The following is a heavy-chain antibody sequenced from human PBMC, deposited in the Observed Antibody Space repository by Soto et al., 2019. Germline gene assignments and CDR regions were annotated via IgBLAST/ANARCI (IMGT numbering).Heavy chain of an antibody. CDR3: ARLPLMLRGVIILGVFDY. D-gene: IGHD3-10*01. Sequence: PGESLKISCKGSGHSFTTYWIGWVRQMPGKGLEWMGIIYPGDSDTRYSPSFQGQVTISADKSISTAYLQWSSLKASDTAVYYCARLPLMLRGVIILGVFDYWGQGTLVTVSS. CDR1: GHSFTTYW. V-gene: IGHV5-51*01. CDR2: IYPGDSDT. J-gene: IGHJ4*02.